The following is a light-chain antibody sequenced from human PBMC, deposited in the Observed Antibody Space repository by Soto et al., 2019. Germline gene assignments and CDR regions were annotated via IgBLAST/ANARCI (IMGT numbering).Light chain of an antibody. J-gene: IGKJ5*01. V-gene: IGKV1-9*01. CDR2: AAS. CDR1: QGISSY. Sequence: TQLTQSPSSLSASLGDRVTITCRASQGISSYLAWYQQKQGKAPKLLIYAASTLRSGVPSRFSGSGSGTDFTLTISRLQPEDFATYYWQQLNSYPITFGQGTRLEIK. CDR3: QQLNSYPIT.